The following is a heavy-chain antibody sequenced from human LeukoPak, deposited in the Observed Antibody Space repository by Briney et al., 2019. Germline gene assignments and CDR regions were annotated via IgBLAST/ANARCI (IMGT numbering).Heavy chain of an antibody. CDR3: ASSPSAPPQLVLGY. Sequence: GGSLRLSCAASGVTFSSYGMHWVRQAPGKGLEWVAVIWYDGSNKYYADSVKGRFTISRDNSKNTLYLQMNSLRAEDTAVYYCASSPSAPPQLVLGYWGQGTLVTVSS. CDR2: IWYDGSNK. CDR1: GVTFSSYG. V-gene: IGHV3-33*01. J-gene: IGHJ4*02. D-gene: IGHD6-13*01.